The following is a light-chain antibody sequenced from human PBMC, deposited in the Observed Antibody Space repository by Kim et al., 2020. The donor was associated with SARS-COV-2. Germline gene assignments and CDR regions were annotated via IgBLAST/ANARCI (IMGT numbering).Light chain of an antibody. J-gene: IGLJ1*01. Sequence: QSLTISCTGPSGDVRGYNSLSWYQHHPGPAPHLMIYAVNQRPSVVPDRFSGSKSGNPPSLSISGLQAEDMADYHCCSYAGSYRYVFGTGTKVTVL. CDR2: AVN. CDR3: CSYAGSYRYV. V-gene: IGLV2-11*01. CDR1: SGDVRGYNS.